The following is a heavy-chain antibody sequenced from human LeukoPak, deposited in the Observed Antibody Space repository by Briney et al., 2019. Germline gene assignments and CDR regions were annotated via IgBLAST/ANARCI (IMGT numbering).Heavy chain of an antibody. CDR1: GYTLTELS. J-gene: IGHJ4*02. D-gene: IGHD3-22*01. V-gene: IGHV1-24*01. CDR2: FDPEDGET. Sequence: ASVKVSCKVSGYTLTELSMHWVRQAPGKGLEWMGGFDPEDGETIYAQKFQGRVTMTEDTSTDTAYMELSSLRSEDTAVYYCARGCGIGYGTYYYDSSGYCYWGQGTLVTVSS. CDR3: ARGCGIGYGTYYYDSSGYCY.